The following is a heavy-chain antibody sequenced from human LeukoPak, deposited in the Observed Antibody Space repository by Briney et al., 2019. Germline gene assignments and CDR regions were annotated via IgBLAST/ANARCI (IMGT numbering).Heavy chain of an antibody. CDR2: ISAYNGNT. CDR3: ARVYYSKPSGSYYYDMDV. CDR1: GYTFTSYG. Sequence: ASVKVCCTAAGYTFTSYGISWVRHAPGQGLERKGWISAYNGNTNYAQKLQGGVTMTTDTSTSTAYMELRSLRSEDTAVYYCARVYYSKPSGSYYYDMDVWGNGTTVTVSS. J-gene: IGHJ6*03. V-gene: IGHV1-18*01. D-gene: IGHD4-11*01.